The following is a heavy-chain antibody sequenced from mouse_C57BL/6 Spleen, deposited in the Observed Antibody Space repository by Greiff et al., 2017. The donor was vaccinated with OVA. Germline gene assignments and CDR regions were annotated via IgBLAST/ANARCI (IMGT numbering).Heavy chain of an antibody. CDR2: IWTGGGT. J-gene: IGHJ4*01. CDR3: ATSIYYGNYDYAMDN. Sequence: QVQLQESGPGLVAPSQSLSITCTVSGFSLTSYAISWVRQPPGKGLEWLGVIWTGGGTNYNSALKSRLSISKDNSKSQVFLKMNSLQTDDTARYYCATSIYYGNYDYAMDNWGQGTSDTVSS. V-gene: IGHV2-9-1*01. D-gene: IGHD2-1*01. CDR1: GFSLTSYA.